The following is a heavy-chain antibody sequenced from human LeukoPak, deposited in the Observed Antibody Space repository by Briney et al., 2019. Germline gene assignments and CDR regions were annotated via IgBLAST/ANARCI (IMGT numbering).Heavy chain of an antibody. CDR1: GFTFSSYE. CDR3: ARDRAWIAARPDWFDP. CDR2: ISSSGSTI. D-gene: IGHD6-6*01. V-gene: IGHV3-48*03. Sequence: GGSLRLSCAASGFTFSSYEMNWVRQAPGKGLEWVSYISSSGSTIYYADSVKGRFTISRDNAKNSLYLQMNSLRAEDTAVYYCARDRAWIAARPDWFDPWGQGTLVTVSS. J-gene: IGHJ5*02.